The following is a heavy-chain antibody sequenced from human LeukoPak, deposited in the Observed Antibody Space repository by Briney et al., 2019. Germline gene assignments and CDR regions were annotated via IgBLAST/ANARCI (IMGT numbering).Heavy chain of an antibody. CDR1: GYTFTSYG. CDR3: ARDTGTPTRYCSSTSCYYYYYGMDV. Sequence: GASVKVSCKASGYTFTSYGISWVRQAPGQELEWMGWISAYNGNTNYAQKLQGRVTMTTDTSTSTAYMELRSLRSDDTAVYYCARDTGTPTRYCSSTSCYYYYYGMDVWGQGTTVTVSS. CDR2: ISAYNGNT. D-gene: IGHD2-2*01. J-gene: IGHJ6*02. V-gene: IGHV1-18*01.